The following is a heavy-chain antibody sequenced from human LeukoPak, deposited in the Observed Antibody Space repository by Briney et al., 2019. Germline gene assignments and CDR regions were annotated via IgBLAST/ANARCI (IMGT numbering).Heavy chain of an antibody. CDR1: GFTFSSYG. CDR3: AKDAVGRYFDWLSRFDY. V-gene: IGHV3-30*02. CDR2: IRYDGSNK. D-gene: IGHD3-9*01. Sequence: GGSLRLSCAAPGFTFSSYGMHWVRQAPGKGLEWVAFIRYDGSNKYYADSGKGRFTISRDNSKNTLYLQMNSLRAEDTAVYYCAKDAVGRYFDWLSRFDYWGQGTLVTVSS. J-gene: IGHJ4*02.